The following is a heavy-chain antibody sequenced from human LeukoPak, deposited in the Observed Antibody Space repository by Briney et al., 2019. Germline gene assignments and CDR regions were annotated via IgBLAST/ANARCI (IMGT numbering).Heavy chain of an antibody. CDR3: ARWGYSYGIDY. D-gene: IGHD5-18*01. Sequence: SETLSLTCTVSGGFISSSSYYWGWIRQPPGKGLEGIGGGSYSGSTYYNPSLKSRVTVSVDTSKNQFSLKLSPVTAADTAVYYCARWGYSYGIDYWGQGTLVTVSS. CDR1: GGFISSSSYY. J-gene: IGHJ4*02. CDR2: GSYSGST. V-gene: IGHV4-39*01.